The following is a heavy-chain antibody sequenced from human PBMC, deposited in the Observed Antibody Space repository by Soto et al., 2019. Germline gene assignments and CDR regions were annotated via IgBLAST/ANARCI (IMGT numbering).Heavy chain of an antibody. CDR3: ARRKLEMMYVGWFDP. J-gene: IGHJ5*02. CDR1: GYSISSRNW. CDR2: IHHSGST. Sequence: QVQLQESGPGLVKPSETLSLTCAVSGYSISSRNWWSWVRQTPGKGLEYIGEIHHSGSTNYNPSLKSRVTMSVDKSKNQFSLNLNSVTAADTAIYYCARRKLEMMYVGWFDPWGQGTLVTVAS. D-gene: IGHD2-8*01. V-gene: IGHV4-4*02.